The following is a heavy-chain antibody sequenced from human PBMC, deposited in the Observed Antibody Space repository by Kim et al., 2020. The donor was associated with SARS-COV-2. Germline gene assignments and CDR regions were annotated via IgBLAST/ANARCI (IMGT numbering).Heavy chain of an antibody. Sequence: VKGRFTISRDNSKNTLYLQMNSLRAEDTAVYYCAKRRWELLRDYYYGMDVWGQGTTVTVSS. CDR3: AKRRWELLRDYYYGMDV. J-gene: IGHJ6*02. D-gene: IGHD1-26*01. V-gene: IGHV3-23*01.